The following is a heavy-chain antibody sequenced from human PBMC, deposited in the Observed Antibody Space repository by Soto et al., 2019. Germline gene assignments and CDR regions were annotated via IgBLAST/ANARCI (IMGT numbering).Heavy chain of an antibody. V-gene: IGHV3-23*01. D-gene: IGHD3-22*01. J-gene: IGHJ4*02. CDR2: ISGSDDST. CDR3: AREGDYYDSRGYYFDD. CDR1: GVTFSSYA. Sequence: GGSLRLSCAASGVTFSSYAMSWVRQAPGKGLEWVSVISGSDDSTYYADSVKGRFTISRDNAKNSLYLQMNSLRAEDTALYYCAREGDYYDSRGYYFDDWGQGPRVTLSS.